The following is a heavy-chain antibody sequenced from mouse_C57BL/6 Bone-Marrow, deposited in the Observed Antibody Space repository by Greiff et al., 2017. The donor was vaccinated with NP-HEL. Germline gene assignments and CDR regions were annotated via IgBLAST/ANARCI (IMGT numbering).Heavy chain of an antibody. CDR2: INPNNGGT. Sequence: EVQLQQSGPELVKPGASVKMSCKASGYTFTDYNMHWVKQSHGKSLEWIGYINPNNGGTSYNQKFKGKATLTVNKSSSTAYMELRSLTSEDSAVYYCARYYGSSWDYFDYWGQGTTLTVSS. CDR1: GYTFTDYN. V-gene: IGHV1-22*01. D-gene: IGHD1-1*01. J-gene: IGHJ2*01. CDR3: ARYYGSSWDYFDY.